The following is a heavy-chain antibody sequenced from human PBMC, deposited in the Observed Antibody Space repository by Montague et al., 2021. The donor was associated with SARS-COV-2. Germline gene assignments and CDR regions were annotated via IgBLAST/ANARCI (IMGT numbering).Heavy chain of an antibody. CDR3: ARSPDDYGTFGY. V-gene: IGHV4-59*01. D-gene: IGHD4-17*01. Sequence: SETLSLTCTVSGGSISSYYWSWIRQPPGKGLEWIGYIYYSGSTNYNPSLKSRVTISVGTSKNQFSLKLSSLTTADTGVYYCARSPDDYGTFGYWGQGIPVIVSS. CDR2: IYYSGST. J-gene: IGHJ4*02. CDR1: GGSISSYY.